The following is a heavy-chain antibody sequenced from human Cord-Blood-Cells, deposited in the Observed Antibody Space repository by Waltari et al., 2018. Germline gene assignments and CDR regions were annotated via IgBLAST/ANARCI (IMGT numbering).Heavy chain of an antibody. D-gene: IGHD3-22*01. V-gene: IGHV2-70*01. CDR3: ARITYYYDSSGAPNSAYYFDY. CDR1: GFSLSTSGMC. CDR2: IDWDDDK. Sequence: QVTLRESGPALVKPTQTLTLTCTFSGFSLSTSGMCVSWIRQPPGTALEWLALIDWDDDKYYSTSLKTRLTISKDTSKNQVVLTMTNMDPVDTATYYCARITYYYDSSGAPNSAYYFDYWGQGTLVTVSS. J-gene: IGHJ4*02.